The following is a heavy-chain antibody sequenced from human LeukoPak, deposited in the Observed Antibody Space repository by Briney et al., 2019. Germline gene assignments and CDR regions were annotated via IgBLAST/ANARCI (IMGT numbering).Heavy chain of an antibody. Sequence: PGRSLRLSCAASGFTFSSYGMHWVRQAPGKGLEWVSYISSSSSTIYYADSVKGRFTISRDNAKNSLYLQMNSLRAEDTAVYYCATQEYYDTLTGYYMGAFDYWGQGTLVTVSS. J-gene: IGHJ4*02. CDR1: GFTFSSYG. V-gene: IGHV3-48*01. D-gene: IGHD3-9*01. CDR3: ATQEYYDTLTGYYMGAFDY. CDR2: ISSSSSTI.